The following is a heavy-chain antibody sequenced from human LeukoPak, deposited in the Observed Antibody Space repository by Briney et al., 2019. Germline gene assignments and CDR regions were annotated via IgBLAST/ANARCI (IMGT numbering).Heavy chain of an antibody. CDR1: EFTFSSYS. Sequence: PGGSLRLSCAASEFTFSSYSMSWVRKAPGQGLERVSYISSTASSIYYADSVKGRFTISRDNSKNSLYLQMNSLRAEDTAVYYCARDVTYHGGDWFDPWGQGTLVTVSS. D-gene: IGHD4-23*01. J-gene: IGHJ5*02. CDR3: ARDVTYHGGDWFDP. CDR2: ISSTASSI. V-gene: IGHV3-48*04.